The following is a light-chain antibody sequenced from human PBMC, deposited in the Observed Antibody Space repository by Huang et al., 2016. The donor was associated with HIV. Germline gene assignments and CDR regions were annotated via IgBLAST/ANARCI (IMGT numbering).Light chain of an antibody. V-gene: IGKV3-15*01. Sequence: EIVMTQSPATPSVSPGGGATLSCRASQNVRSNVAWYQQTPGQGTRLLIYDTSTRAAGVPARFSGSGSGTEFTLTNSGLQSEGFAVYYCQQYDNWPPGLTFGGGTKVEI. CDR3: QQYDNWPPGLT. J-gene: IGKJ4*01. CDR2: DTS. CDR1: QNVRSN.